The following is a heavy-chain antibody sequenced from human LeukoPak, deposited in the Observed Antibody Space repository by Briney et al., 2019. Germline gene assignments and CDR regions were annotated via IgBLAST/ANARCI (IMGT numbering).Heavy chain of an antibody. J-gene: IGHJ3*02. CDR3: ASTRNTYYYDSSERAFDI. D-gene: IGHD3-22*01. CDR2: FYSGGST. CDR1: GFTFSSNY. Sequence: GGSLRLSCAASGFTFSSNYMSWVRQAPGKGLEWVSVFYSGGSTYYADSVKGRFTISRHNSKNTLYLQMNSLRAEDTAVYYCASTRNTYYYDSSERAFDIWGQGAMVTVSS. V-gene: IGHV3-53*04.